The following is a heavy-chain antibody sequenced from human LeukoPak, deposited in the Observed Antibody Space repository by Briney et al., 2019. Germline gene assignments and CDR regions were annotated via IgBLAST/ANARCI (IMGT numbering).Heavy chain of an antibody. J-gene: IGHJ4*02. CDR2: IWYDGSNK. V-gene: IGHV3-33*01. CDR1: GFTFSSYG. D-gene: IGHD3-22*01. CDR3: ARGGGYDSSGYYYFDY. Sequence: GGSLRLSCAASGFTFSSYGMHWVRQAPGKGLEWVAVIWYDGSNKYYADSVKGRFTISRDNSKNTLYLQMNSLRAEDTAVYYCARGGGYDSSGYYYFDYWGQGTLVTVSS.